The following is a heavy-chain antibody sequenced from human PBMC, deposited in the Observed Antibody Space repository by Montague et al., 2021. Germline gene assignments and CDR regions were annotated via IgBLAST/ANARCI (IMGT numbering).Heavy chain of an antibody. J-gene: IGHJ5*02. CDR3: ARDFSPGYVYWFDH. CDR2: HNYSANS. V-gene: IGHV4-39*07. CDR1: GASITSNNYY. D-gene: IGHD5/OR15-5a*01. Sequence: SETLSLTCTVSGASITSNNYYWSWLGQSPGKGLEWYRCHNYSANSNYHPSLKSRITMAIDTSKNQFSLTLISVTAADTAVYYCARDFSPGYVYWFDHWGLGTLVTVSS.